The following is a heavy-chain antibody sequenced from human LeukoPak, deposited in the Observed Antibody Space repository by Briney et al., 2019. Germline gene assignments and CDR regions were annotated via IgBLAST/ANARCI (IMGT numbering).Heavy chain of an antibody. V-gene: IGHV4-4*07. CDR3: AREVLFGWFDP. D-gene: IGHD3-16*01. Sequence: SETLSLTCAVYGGSFSGYYWSWIRQPAGKGLEWIGRIYTSGSTNYNPSLKSRVTMSVDTSKNQFSLKLSSVTAADTAVYYCAREVLFGWFDPWGQGTLVTVSS. J-gene: IGHJ5*02. CDR2: IYTSGST. CDR1: GGSFSGYY.